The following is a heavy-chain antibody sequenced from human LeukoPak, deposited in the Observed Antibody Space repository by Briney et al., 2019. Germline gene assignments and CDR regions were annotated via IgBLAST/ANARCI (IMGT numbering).Heavy chain of an antibody. J-gene: IGHJ4*02. CDR1: GFTFSSYD. CDR3: ARMAAAGTHFDY. Sequence: GGSLRLSCAASGFTFSSYDMHWVRQATGKGLEWVSAIGTAGDTYYPGSVKGRFTISRENAKNSLYLQMNSLRAGDTAVYYCARMAAAGTHFDYWGQGTLVTVSS. V-gene: IGHV3-13*01. D-gene: IGHD6-13*01. CDR2: IGTAGDT.